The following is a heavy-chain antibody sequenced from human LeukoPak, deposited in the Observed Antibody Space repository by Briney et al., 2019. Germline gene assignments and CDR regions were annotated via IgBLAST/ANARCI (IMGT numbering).Heavy chain of an antibody. Sequence: SETLSLTCAVYGGSFSGYYWSWIRQPPGKGLEWIGEINHSGSTNYNPSLKSRVIISVDTSKNQFSLKLSSVTAADTAVYYCAGHHPRNTVDFWGQGTLVTVSS. CDR3: AGHHPRNTVDF. V-gene: IGHV4-34*01. J-gene: IGHJ4*02. CDR1: GGSFSGYY. D-gene: IGHD2-8*02. CDR2: INHSGST.